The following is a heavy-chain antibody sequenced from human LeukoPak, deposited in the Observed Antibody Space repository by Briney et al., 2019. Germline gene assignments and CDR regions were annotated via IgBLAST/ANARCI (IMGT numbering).Heavy chain of an antibody. CDR2: IYHSGST. Sequence: ASETLSLTCTVSGGSISSGGYYWSWIRQPPGKGLEWIGYIYHSGSTYYNPSLKSRVTISVDRSKNQFSLKLSSVTAADTAVYYCASQKWFQAVYFDYWGQGTLVTVSS. J-gene: IGHJ4*02. CDR1: GGSISSGGYY. V-gene: IGHV4-30-2*01. D-gene: IGHD3-22*01. CDR3: ASQKWFQAVYFDY.